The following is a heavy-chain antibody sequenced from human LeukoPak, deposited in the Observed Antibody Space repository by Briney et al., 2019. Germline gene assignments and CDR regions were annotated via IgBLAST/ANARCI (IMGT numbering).Heavy chain of an antibody. CDR1: GGSISSGDYY. CDR2: IYYSGST. Sequence: ASETLSLTCTVSGGSISSGDYYWSWIRQPPGKSLEWIGYIYYSGSTYYNPSLKSRVTISVDTSKNQFSLKLSSVTAADTAVYYCARGLSYYYGSGSYPQIDYWGQGTLVTVSS. D-gene: IGHD3-10*01. CDR3: ARGLSYYYGSGSYPQIDY. J-gene: IGHJ4*02. V-gene: IGHV4-30-4*01.